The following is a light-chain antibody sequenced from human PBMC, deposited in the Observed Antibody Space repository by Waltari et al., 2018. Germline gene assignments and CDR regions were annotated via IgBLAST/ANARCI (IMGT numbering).Light chain of an antibody. V-gene: IGLV4-69*01. Sequence: QLVLTQSPSASASLAASAKLTCTLTSPHSNSASAWHQKQPKKGPRNLMKLNSDGSHTRGDGIPDRFSGSSSGAERFLTISRLQSEDEADYYCQTWDTDNHVVFGGGTKLIVL. CDR3: QTWDTDNHVV. CDR1: SPHSNSA. CDR2: LNSDGSH. J-gene: IGLJ2*01.